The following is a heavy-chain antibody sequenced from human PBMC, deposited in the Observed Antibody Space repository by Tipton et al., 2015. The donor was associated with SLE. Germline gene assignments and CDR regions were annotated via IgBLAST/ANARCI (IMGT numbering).Heavy chain of an antibody. Sequence: TLSLTCTVSGGSISSGDHYWNWIRQPPGKGLEWIGYIYYSGSTNYNPSLKSRVTISVDTSKNQFSLKLSSVTAADTAVYYCARGRSYFDYWGQGTLVTVSS. J-gene: IGHJ4*02. CDR2: IYYSGST. CDR1: GGSISSGDHY. CDR3: ARGRSYFDY. V-gene: IGHV4-61*08.